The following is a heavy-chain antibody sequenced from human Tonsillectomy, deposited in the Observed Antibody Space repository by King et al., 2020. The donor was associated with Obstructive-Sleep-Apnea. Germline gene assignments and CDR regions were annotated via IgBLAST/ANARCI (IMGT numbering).Heavy chain of an antibody. CDR1: GFTFSSYA. V-gene: IGHV3-30-3*01. D-gene: IGHD1-26*01. Sequence: VQLVESGGGVVQPGRSLRLSCAASGFTFSSYAMHWVRQAPGKGLEWVAVISYDGSNKYYPDSVKGRFTISRDNSKNTLDLQMNSLRAEDTAVYYCARGEWELLASVDYWGQGTLVTVSS. J-gene: IGHJ4*02. CDR3: ARGEWELLASVDY. CDR2: ISYDGSNK.